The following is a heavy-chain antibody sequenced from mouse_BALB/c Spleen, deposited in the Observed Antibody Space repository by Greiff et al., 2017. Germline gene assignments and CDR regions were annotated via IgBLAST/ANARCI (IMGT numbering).Heavy chain of an antibody. CDR3: TRGLYDYDGYYFDY. CDR1: GFTFSSYT. CDR2: ISSGGSYT. J-gene: IGHJ2*01. V-gene: IGHV5-6-4*01. D-gene: IGHD2-4*01. Sequence: EVKLEESGGGLVKPGGSLKLSCAASGFTFSSYTMSWVRQTPEKRLEWVATISSGGSYTYYPDSVKGRFTISRDNAKNTLYLQMSSLKSEDTAMYYCTRGLYDYDGYYFDYWGQGTTLTVSS.